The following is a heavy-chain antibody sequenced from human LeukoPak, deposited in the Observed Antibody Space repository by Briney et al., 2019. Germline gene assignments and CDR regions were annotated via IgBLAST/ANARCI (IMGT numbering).Heavy chain of an antibody. V-gene: IGHV1-18*01. D-gene: IGHD3-9*01. Sequence: ASVKVSCKASGYTFTSYGISWVRQAPGQGLEWMGWIRAYNGNTNYAQKLQGRVTMTTDTTTSTAYMELRRLRSDDTAVYYCARDPTECYDILTGYPHNWFDPWGQGTLVTVSS. CDR2: IRAYNGNT. CDR3: ARDPTECYDILTGYPHNWFDP. CDR1: GYTFTSYG. J-gene: IGHJ5*02.